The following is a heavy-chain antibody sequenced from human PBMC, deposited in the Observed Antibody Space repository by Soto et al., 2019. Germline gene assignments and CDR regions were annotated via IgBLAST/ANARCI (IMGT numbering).Heavy chain of an antibody. CDR2: IKQDGTEL. Sequence: EVQLVESGGGLVQPGGSLRLSCAASGFTFGDYCMTWVRQAPGKGLEWVANIKQDGTELYYVDSVRGRFTISRDNAKDSLYLQMNSLRAEDTAVYYCARDGNGVDFWGQETTVTVS. CDR3: ARDGNGVDF. V-gene: IGHV3-7*05. D-gene: IGHD1-26*01. CDR1: GFTFGDYC. J-gene: IGHJ6*02.